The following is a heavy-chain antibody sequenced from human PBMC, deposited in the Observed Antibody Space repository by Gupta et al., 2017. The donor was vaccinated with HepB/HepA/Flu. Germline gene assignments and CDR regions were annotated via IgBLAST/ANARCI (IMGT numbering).Heavy chain of an antibody. CDR2: MNPNSGNT. J-gene: IGHJ6*03. V-gene: IGHV1-8*03. CDR3: ARGPPASATGYYYHYYMAV. D-gene: IGHD2-15*01. Sequence: QVQLVQSGAEVKKPGASVKVSCKASGYTFTTYDIKWVRQATGQGLEWMGWMNPNSGNTGYAQKFQGRVTISRNASISTAYMELSSLRSEDTAVYYCARGPPASATGYYYHYYMAVWGKGTTVTVSS. CDR1: GYTFTTYD.